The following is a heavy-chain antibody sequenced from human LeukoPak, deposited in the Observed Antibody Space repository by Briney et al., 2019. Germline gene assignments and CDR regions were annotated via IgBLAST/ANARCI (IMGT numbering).Heavy chain of an antibody. CDR2: IFYSGST. D-gene: IGHD5-24*01. CDR3: ARQKGMAAFDY. J-gene: IGHJ4*02. Sequence: SETLSLTCTVSGGSLGSSGHYWGWIRQPPGKGLEWIGSIFYSGSTYHNPSLKSRVTISVDTSKNQFSLKLTSVIAADTAVYYCARQKGMAAFDYWGQGTLVTVSS. CDR1: GGSLGSSGHY. V-gene: IGHV4-39*01.